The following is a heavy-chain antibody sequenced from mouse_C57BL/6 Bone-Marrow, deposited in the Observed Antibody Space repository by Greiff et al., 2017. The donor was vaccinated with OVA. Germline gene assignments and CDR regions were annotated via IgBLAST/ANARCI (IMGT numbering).Heavy chain of an antibody. V-gene: IGHV1-42*01. CDR2: INPSTGGT. D-gene: IGHD2-12*01. J-gene: IGHJ3*01. CDR1: GYSFTGYY. Sequence: DVKLVESGPELVKPGASVKISCKASGYSFTGYYMNWVKQSPEKSLEWIGEINPSTGGTTYNQKFKAKATLTVDKSSSTAYMQLKSLTSEDSAVYYCSSYDWFAYWGQGTLVTVSA. CDR3: SSYDWFAY.